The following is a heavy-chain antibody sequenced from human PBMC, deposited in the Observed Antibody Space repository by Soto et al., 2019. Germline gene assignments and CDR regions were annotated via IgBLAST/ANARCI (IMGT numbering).Heavy chain of an antibody. CDR3: AKGGCSGVSCGWFDP. J-gene: IGHJ5*02. CDR1: GFTFSDYA. CDR2: ISGSGGDT. V-gene: IGHV3-23*01. D-gene: IGHD2-15*01. Sequence: EVQLLESGGGLVQPGGSLRLSCAASGFTFSDYAMNWVRQAPGKGLEWVSGISGSGGDTYYTDSVNGRFTISRDNSKNTWYLQMSSLRADDKAVYLCAKGGCSGVSCGWFDPWGQGTLVTVSS.